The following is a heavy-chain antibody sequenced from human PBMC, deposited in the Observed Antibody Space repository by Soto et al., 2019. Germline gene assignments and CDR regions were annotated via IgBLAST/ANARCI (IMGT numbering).Heavy chain of an antibody. CDR3: ARNNYDILTGFYYYGMDV. Sequence: TSETLSLTCTVSCGSISSYYWSWIRQPPGKGLEWIGYIYYSGSTNYNPSLKSRVTISVDTSKNQFSLKLSSVTAADTAVYYCARNNYDILTGFYYYGMDVWGQGTTVTVSS. CDR1: CGSISSYY. CDR2: IYYSGST. D-gene: IGHD3-9*01. J-gene: IGHJ6*02. V-gene: IGHV4-59*01.